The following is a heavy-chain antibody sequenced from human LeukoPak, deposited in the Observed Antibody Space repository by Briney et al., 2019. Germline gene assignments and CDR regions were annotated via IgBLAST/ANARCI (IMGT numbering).Heavy chain of an antibody. CDR1: GGTFSSYA. J-gene: IGHJ4*02. D-gene: IGHD3-22*01. CDR3: ARAYYYDSSGYYSGYFDY. V-gene: IGHV1-69*04. CDR2: IIPILGIA. Sequence: SVKVSCKASGGTFSSYAISWVRQAPGQGLEWMGRIIPILGIANYAQKFQGRVTITADKFTSTAYMELSSLRSEDTAVYYCARAYYYDSSGYYSGYFDYWGQGTLVTVSS.